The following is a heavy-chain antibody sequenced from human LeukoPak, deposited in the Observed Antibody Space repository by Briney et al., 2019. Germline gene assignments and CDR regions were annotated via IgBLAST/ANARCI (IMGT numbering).Heavy chain of an antibody. CDR1: GFTFNDSA. Sequence: GRSLRLSCAASGFTFNDSAMHWVRQNPEKGLEWVSGISWNSDNIAYVDSVKGRFTISRDNRKNSLYLQMDSLRPEDTALYYCVKDGGSYGSGSNSFSHWGQGTLVIVS. D-gene: IGHD3-10*01. V-gene: IGHV3-9*01. CDR3: VKDGGSYGSGSNSFSH. CDR2: ISWNSDNI. J-gene: IGHJ4*02.